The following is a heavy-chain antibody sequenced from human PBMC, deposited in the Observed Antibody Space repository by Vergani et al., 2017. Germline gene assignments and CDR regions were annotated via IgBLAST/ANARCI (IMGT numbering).Heavy chain of an antibody. CDR3: AIQQQLPSCDY. J-gene: IGHJ4*02. Sequence: QLQLQESGPGLVKPSETLSLTCTVSGGSISSSSYYWGWIRQPPGKGLEWIGSIYYSGSTYYNPSLKSRVTISVDTSKNQFSLKLSSVTAADTAVYYCAIQQQLPSCDYWGQGTLVTVSS. CDR1: GGSISSSSYY. D-gene: IGHD6-13*01. CDR2: IYYSGST. V-gene: IGHV4-39*01.